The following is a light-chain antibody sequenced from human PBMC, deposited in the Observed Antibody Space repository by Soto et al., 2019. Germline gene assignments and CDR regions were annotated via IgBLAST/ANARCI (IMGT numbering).Light chain of an antibody. CDR2: YDD. J-gene: IGLJ2*01. CDR1: TPNIGNNA. V-gene: IGLV1-36*01. Sequence: QAVVTQPPSVSAAPRQRVTISCSGSTPNIGNNAVNWYQLLPGKAPKLLIYYDDLLPSGVSDRFSGSKSGTSASLAISGLQSEDEADYFCSAWDDSLNGPVFGGGTKVTVL. CDR3: SAWDDSLNGPV.